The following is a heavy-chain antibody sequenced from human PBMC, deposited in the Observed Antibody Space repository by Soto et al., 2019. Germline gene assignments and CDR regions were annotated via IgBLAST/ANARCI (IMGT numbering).Heavy chain of an antibody. CDR2: INPGGGT. CDR3: ARVYCSDGRSYGIDN. J-gene: IGHJ4*02. Sequence: ASAKVSCRACGYTFTSCYVHWVRQAPEQGLEWMGIINPGGGTSYAQKFQGRGTMTRATSTSTVYMELSSLRSEDTAVYYCARVYCSDGRSYGIDNWGQGTPLTVSS. D-gene: IGHD2-15*01. V-gene: IGHV1-46*01. CDR1: GYTFTSCY.